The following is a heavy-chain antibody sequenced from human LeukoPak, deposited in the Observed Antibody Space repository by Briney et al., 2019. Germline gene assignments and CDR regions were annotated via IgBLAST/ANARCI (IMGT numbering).Heavy chain of an antibody. CDR1: GFAFSSYE. CDR2: ISSSGSTI. Sequence: GGSLRLSCAASGFAFSSYEMNWVRQAPGKGLEWVSYISSSGSTIYYADSVKGRFTISRDNAKNSLYLQMNSLRAEDTAVYYCAKDPRAAHYYGSGSYDYWGQGTLVTVSS. V-gene: IGHV3-48*03. CDR3: AKDPRAAHYYGSGSYDY. J-gene: IGHJ4*02. D-gene: IGHD3-10*01.